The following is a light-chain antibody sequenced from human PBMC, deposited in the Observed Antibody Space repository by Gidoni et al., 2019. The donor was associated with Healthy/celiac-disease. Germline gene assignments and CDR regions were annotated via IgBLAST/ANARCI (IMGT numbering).Light chain of an antibody. CDR3: RQYGNLPLT. V-gene: IGKV1-33*01. CDR2: DAS. J-gene: IGKJ4*01. Sequence: DIQMTQSPSSLSASVGDIVTSSCQASQDISTYLNWYQQKPGKAPKLLIADASNLETGVPSTVSGGGSGTNFTFTISSIQPEEVATYYCRQYGNLPLTFXXXTKVEIK. CDR1: QDISTY.